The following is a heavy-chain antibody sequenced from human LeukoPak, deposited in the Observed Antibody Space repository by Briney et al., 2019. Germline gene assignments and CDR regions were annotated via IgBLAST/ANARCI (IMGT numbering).Heavy chain of an antibody. CDR3: ARDRRSTTGDFDY. CDR1: GYTLSTYG. V-gene: IGHV1-18*01. D-gene: IGHD2-8*02. CDR2: ISANNDNT. Sequence: EASVKVSCKASGYTLSTYGISWVRQAPGQRLEWMGWISANNDNTNYAQKFQGRVIMATDTSTNTAYMELRSLRSDDTAVYFCARDRRSTTGDFDYWGQGTLVTVSS. J-gene: IGHJ4*02.